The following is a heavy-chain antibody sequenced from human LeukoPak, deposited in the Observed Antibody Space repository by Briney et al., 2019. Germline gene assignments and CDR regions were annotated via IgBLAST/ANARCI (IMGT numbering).Heavy chain of an antibody. V-gene: IGHV4-30-2*01. CDR1: GGSISSGGYS. D-gene: IGHD2-21*02. J-gene: IGHJ4*02. CDR2: IYHSGST. Sequence: PSETLSLTCAVSGGSISSGGYSWSWIRQPPGKGLEWIGYIYHSGSTYYNPSLKSRVTISVDRSKNQFSLKLSSVTAADTAVYYCARATVPVTATAYCFDYWGQGTLVTASS. CDR3: ARATVPVTATAYCFDY.